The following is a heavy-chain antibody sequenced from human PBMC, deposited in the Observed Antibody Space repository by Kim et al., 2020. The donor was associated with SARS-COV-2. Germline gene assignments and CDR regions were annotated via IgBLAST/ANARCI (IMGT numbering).Heavy chain of an antibody. D-gene: IGHD4-17*01. CDR1: GYTFTNYN. CDR3: ARVGGTVTAVTAGWFDP. Sequence: ASVKVSCKSSGYTFTNYNIHWVRQAPGQGLQWVGLVNANDGSTNYAQKFQDRVIMTRDTSTTTVYMELSSLTSEDTAVYYCARVGGTVTAVTAGWFDPWGQGTLVTVSS. CDR2: VNANDGST. J-gene: IGHJ5*01. V-gene: IGHV1-46*01.